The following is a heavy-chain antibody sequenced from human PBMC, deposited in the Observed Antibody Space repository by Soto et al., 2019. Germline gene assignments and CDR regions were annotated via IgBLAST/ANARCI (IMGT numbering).Heavy chain of an antibody. CDR3: AKGGGYYYRPVYYFDY. CDR1: GGSFSGYY. CDR2: INHSGST. J-gene: IGHJ4*02. Sequence: SETLSLTCAVYGGSFSGYYWSWIRQPPGKGLEWIGEINHSGSTNYNPSLKSRVTISVDTSKNQFSLKLSSVTAADTAVYYCAKGGGYYYRPVYYFDYWGQGTLVTVSS. V-gene: IGHV4-34*01. D-gene: IGHD3-22*01.